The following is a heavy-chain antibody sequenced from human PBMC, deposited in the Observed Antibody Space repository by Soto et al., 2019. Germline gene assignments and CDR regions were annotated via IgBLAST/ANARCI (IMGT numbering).Heavy chain of an antibody. CDR2: ISYDGGNK. CDR3: ANSARATYYYYYGMDV. Sequence: GGSLRLSCAASGFTFSSYGMHWVRQAPGKGLEWVAVISYDGGNKYYADSVKGRFTISRDNSKNTLYLQMNSLRAEDTAVYYCANSARATYYYYYGMDVWGQGTTVTVSS. D-gene: IGHD3-10*01. V-gene: IGHV3-30*18. CDR1: GFTFSSYG. J-gene: IGHJ6*02.